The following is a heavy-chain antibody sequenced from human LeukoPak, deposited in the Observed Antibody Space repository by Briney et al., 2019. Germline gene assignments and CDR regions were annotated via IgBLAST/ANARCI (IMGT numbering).Heavy chain of an antibody. CDR1: GFTFSSYG. CDR2: ISYDRSNK. J-gene: IGHJ3*02. CDR3: AKGIYGDYVAFDI. V-gene: IGHV3-30*18. Sequence: GGSLRLSCAASGFTFSSYGMHWVRQAPGKGLEWVAVISYDRSNKYYADSVKGRFTISRDNSKNTLYLQMNSLRAEDTAVYYCAKGIYGDYVAFDIWGQGTMVTVSS. D-gene: IGHD4-17*01.